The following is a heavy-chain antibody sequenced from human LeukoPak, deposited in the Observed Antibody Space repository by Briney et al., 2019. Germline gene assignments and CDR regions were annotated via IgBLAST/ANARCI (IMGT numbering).Heavy chain of an antibody. CDR3: ARAYASWSTACFDY. V-gene: IGHV4-31*03. CDR2: IYYSGST. J-gene: IGHJ4*02. D-gene: IGHD3-10*01. Sequence: SETLSLTCTVSGGSISSGGYYWSWLRQHPGTGLEWIGYIYYSGSTYYNPSLKSRVTISVGTSKNQFSLKLSSVTAADTAVYYFARAYASWSTACFDYWGQGTLVTVSS. CDR1: GGSISSGGYY.